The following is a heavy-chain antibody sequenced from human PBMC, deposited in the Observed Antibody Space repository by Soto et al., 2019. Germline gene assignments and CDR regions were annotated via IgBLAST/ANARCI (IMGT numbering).Heavy chain of an antibody. J-gene: IGHJ4*02. Sequence: QVQLQESGPGLVKPSGTLFLTCAVSGGSISDNWWSWVRQPPGKGLEWIGEIYHSGTTYYTPSLRSRVVILVDKSASQISLTLSSVTAADTAVYYFARHVAVPRTRGFDYWGPGTLVAVSS. CDR2: IYHSGTT. V-gene: IGHV4-4*02. CDR3: ARHVAVPRTRGFDY. CDR1: GGSISDNW. D-gene: IGHD2-21*01.